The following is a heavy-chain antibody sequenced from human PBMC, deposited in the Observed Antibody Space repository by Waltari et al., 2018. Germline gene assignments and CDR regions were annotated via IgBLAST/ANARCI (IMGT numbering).Heavy chain of an antibody. V-gene: IGHV1-8*01. CDR3: ARFPLPAAIWLNYYYYGMDV. CDR1: GYTFTSYD. D-gene: IGHD2-2*01. Sequence: QVQLVQSGAEVKKPGASVKVSCKASGYTFTSYDINWVRQATGQGLGWMGWMNPNMGNTGDAQKFQGRVTMTRNTSISTAYMELSSLRSEDTAVYYCARFPLPAAIWLNYYYYGMDVWGQGTTVTVSS. CDR2: MNPNMGNT. J-gene: IGHJ6*02.